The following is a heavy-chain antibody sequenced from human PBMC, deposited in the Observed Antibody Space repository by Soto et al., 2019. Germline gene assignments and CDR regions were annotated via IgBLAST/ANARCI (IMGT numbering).Heavy chain of an antibody. J-gene: IGHJ6*02. CDR1: GCSISSCSYY. CDR3: ARLGGYCSGTSCYGYYGMDV. CDR2: VYCSGST. Sequence: SETLSLTCTVSGCSISSCSYYWGWVRQPPGKGLECIGSVYCSGSTYYSPSLESRVTISVDTSKNQFSLKVSSVTAADTAVYYCARLGGYCSGTSCYGYYGMDVWGQGTTVTVSS. D-gene: IGHD2-2*01. V-gene: IGHV4-39*01.